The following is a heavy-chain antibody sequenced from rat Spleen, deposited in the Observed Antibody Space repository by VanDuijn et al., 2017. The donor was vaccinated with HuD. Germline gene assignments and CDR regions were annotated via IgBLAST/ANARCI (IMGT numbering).Heavy chain of an antibody. CDR2: ISYDGSNT. J-gene: IGHJ2*01. CDR3: ARRHYGYTDYFDY. Sequence: EVQLVESGGGLVQPGRSLNLSCAAPGFTLSYYGMAWVRQAPTKGLEWVATISYDGSNTYYRDSVKGRFTLSRDNAKSTLYLQMNSLRSEDTATYYCARRHYGYTDYFDYWGQGVMVTVSS. V-gene: IGHV5-29*01. CDR1: GFTLSYYG. D-gene: IGHD1-11*01.